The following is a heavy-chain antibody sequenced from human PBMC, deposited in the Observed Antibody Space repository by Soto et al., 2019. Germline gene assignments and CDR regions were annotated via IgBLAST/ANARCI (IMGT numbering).Heavy chain of an antibody. D-gene: IGHD6-6*01. CDR2: MNPQTGNT. J-gene: IGHJ6*03. Sequence: QVQLVQSGSEGKEPGASMKISCQASGYTFTRYDITWVRQATGQGLEWMGWMNPQTGNTAYAEKLQGRVTITRSTAINTAYMELSGLISEDTAVYYCARLSEESSSSHYYYSYMDVWGKGSKVTVSS. CDR3: ARLSEESSSSHYYYSYMDV. CDR1: GYTFTRYD. V-gene: IGHV1-8*01.